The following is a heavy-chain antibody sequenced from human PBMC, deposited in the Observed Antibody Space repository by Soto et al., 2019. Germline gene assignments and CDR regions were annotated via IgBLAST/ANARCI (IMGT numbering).Heavy chain of an antibody. Sequence: GGSLTLSCAASGFTFSSYWMSWVRQAPGKGLEWVANIKQDGSEKYYVDSVKGRFTISRDNAKNSLYLQRNSLRAEDTAVYYCARLAIVGATIPQLLFKKNWYFDLWGRGTLVTVSS. J-gene: IGHJ2*01. D-gene: IGHD1-26*01. CDR1: GFTFSSYW. V-gene: IGHV3-7*01. CDR3: ARLAIVGATIPQLLFKKNWYFDL. CDR2: IKQDGSEK.